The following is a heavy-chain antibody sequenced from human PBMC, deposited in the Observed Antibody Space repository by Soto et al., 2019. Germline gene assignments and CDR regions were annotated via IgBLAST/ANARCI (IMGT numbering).Heavy chain of an antibody. CDR3: AREDDSSGYPTYAFDI. V-gene: IGHV4-39*02. J-gene: IGHJ3*02. CDR2: VYYSENT. CDR1: GPSISSSTYY. D-gene: IGHD3-22*01. Sequence: PSETLSLTCTVSGPSISSSTYYWGWIRQPPGKGLEWIGSVYYSENTYYNPSLKSRVTISVDTSKNLFSLELSSLRSEDTAVYYCAREDDSSGYPTYAFDIWGQGTMVTVSS.